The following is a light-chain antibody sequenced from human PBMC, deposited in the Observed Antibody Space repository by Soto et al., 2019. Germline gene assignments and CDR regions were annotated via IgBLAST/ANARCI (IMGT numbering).Light chain of an antibody. J-gene: IGLJ1*01. CDR1: SSDIGTYNY. V-gene: IGLV2-14*03. Sequence: QSALTQPASVSGSPGQSITISCTGTSSDIGTYNYVSWYQHHPGIAPKLVIYDVTNRPSGVSNRFSGSKSGNTASLTISGLQAEDEADYYCSSYTGSGALGVFGTGTKLTVL. CDR2: DVT. CDR3: SSYTGSGALGV.